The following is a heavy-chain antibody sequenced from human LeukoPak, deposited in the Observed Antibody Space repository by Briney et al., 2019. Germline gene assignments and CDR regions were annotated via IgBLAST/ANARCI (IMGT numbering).Heavy chain of an antibody. CDR2: ISGSGGST. D-gene: IGHD3-10*02. CDR1: GFTFSSYA. CDR3: AKVLYYYARGPFDI. J-gene: IGHJ3*02. V-gene: IGHV3-23*01. Sequence: GGSLRLSCAASGFTFSSYAMSWVRQAPGKGLEWVSPISGSGGSTYYADSVKGRFTISRDNYKNKLYLQMNSLRDEDTAVYYCAKVLYYYARGPFDIWGQGTMVTVSS.